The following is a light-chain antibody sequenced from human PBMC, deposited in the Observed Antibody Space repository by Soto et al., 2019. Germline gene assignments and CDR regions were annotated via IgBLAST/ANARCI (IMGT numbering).Light chain of an antibody. CDR1: QTVRSN. CDR3: QQYYDWPPLT. V-gene: IGKV3-15*01. CDR2: VAS. J-gene: IGKJ4*01. Sequence: EIVMTQSPATLSVSPGEGVTLSCRASQTVRSNLAWYLQKPGQAPRLLIYVASTRATGVPARFSGSGSETDFTLTISSLQSEDFAVYYCQQYYDWPPLTFGGGTRVEIK.